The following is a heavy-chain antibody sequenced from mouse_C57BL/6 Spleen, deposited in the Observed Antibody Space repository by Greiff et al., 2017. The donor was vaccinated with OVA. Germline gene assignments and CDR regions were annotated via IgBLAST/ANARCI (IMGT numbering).Heavy chain of an antibody. J-gene: IGHJ4*01. Sequence: QVQLQQSGAELVKPGASVKLSCKASGYTFTEYTIHWVKQRSGQGLEWIGWFYPGSGSIKYNEKFKDKATLTADKSSSTVYMELSRLTSEDSAVYFCARHEGYGYDDGGYAMDYGGQGTSVTVSS. CDR2: FYPGSGSI. CDR1: GYTFTEYT. D-gene: IGHD2-2*01. CDR3: ARHEGYGYDDGGYAMDY. V-gene: IGHV1-62-2*01.